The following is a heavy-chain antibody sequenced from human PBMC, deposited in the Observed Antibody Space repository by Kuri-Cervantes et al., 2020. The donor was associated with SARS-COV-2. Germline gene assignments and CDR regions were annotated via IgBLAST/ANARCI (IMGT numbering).Heavy chain of an antibody. V-gene: IGHV4-34*01. CDR1: GGSFSGYY. CDR3: ARGGVAVAGGKYYYYGMDV. J-gene: IGHJ6*02. CDR2: INHSGST. Sequence: SQTLSLTCAVYGGSFSGYYWSWIRQPPGKGLEWIGEINHSGSTNYNPSLKSRVTISVDTSKNQFSLKLSSVTAADTAVYYCARGGVAVAGGKYYYYGMDVWGQGTTVTVSS. D-gene: IGHD6-19*01.